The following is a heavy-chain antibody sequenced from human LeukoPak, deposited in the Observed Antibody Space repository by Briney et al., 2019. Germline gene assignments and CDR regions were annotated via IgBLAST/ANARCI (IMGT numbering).Heavy chain of an antibody. CDR2: NSGGSS. CDR3: AILRCDY. J-gene: IGHJ4*02. D-gene: IGHD4-17*01. CDR1: GFTFSTYG. Sequence: GGSLRLSCAASGFTFSTYGVYWVRQAPGKGLEWVSSNSGGSSYYADSVKGRFTISRDNSKNTLYLQMNSLRAEDTAVYYCAILRCDYWGQGTLVTVSS. V-gene: IGHV3-23*01.